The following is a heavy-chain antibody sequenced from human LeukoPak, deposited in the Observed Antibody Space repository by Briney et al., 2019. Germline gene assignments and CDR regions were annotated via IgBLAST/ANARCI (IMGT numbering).Heavy chain of an antibody. CDR1: GGSISSYY. CDR2: IYYSGST. CDR3: ARHAAMDPFDY. V-gene: IGHV4-59*01. D-gene: IGHD5-18*01. Sequence: SETLSLTCTVSGGSISSYYWSWIRQPPGKGLEWIGYIYYSGSTNYNPSLKSRVTISVDTSKNQFSLKLSSVTAADTAVYYCARHAAMDPFDYWGQGTLVTVSS. J-gene: IGHJ4*02.